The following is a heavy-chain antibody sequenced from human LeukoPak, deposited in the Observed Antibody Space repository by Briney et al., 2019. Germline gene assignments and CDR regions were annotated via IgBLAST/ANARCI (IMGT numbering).Heavy chain of an antibody. Sequence: GGSLILSCAASGFIFSSYWMHWVRQAPGKGLVWVSRIKSDGTSTNYADSVKGRFTISRDNAKNTLHLQMNSLRADDAAVYYCAKGGASLFDYWGQGTLVTVSS. CDR2: IKSDGTST. CDR3: AKGGASLFDY. J-gene: IGHJ4*02. CDR1: GFIFSSYW. V-gene: IGHV3-74*01. D-gene: IGHD1-26*01.